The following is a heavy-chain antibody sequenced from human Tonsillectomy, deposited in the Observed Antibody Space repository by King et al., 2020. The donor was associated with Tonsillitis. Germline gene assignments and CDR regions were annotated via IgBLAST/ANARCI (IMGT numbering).Heavy chain of an antibody. CDR3: ASRYCCGTRCQFDAFDI. J-gene: IGHJ3*02. D-gene: IGHD2-2*01. V-gene: IGHV3-33*08. CDR1: GFTFRSYG. Sequence: GQLVQSGGGVVQPGRSLKLSCLASGFTFRSYGMHWVRQAPGKGLEWVAVIWYDGSKKCYADSVKGRFTISRDNSKNTVNLQMNSLRAEDTAMYYCASRYCCGTRCQFDAFDIWGQGTMVTVSS. CDR2: IWYDGSKK.